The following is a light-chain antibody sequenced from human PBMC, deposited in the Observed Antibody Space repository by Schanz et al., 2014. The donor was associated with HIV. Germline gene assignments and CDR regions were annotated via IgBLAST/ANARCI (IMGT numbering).Light chain of an antibody. Sequence: QSALTQPASVSGSPGQSITVSCTGTSSDVGAYNYVSWYRQHPGKAPKLMIYDVSNRPSGVSNRFSGSKSGDTASLTISGLQAEDEADYYCCSCTNTNTWVFGGGTKLTVL. CDR2: DVS. CDR3: CSCTNTNTWV. CDR1: SSDVGAYNY. V-gene: IGLV2-14*01. J-gene: IGLJ3*02.